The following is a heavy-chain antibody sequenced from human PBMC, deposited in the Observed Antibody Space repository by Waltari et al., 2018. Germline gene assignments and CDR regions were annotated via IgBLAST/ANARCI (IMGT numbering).Heavy chain of an antibody. CDR2: INHSGST. V-gene: IGHV4-34*01. CDR1: GGSFSGYY. Sequence: QVQLQQWGAGLLKPSETLSLTCAVYGGSFSGYYWSWIRQPPGKGLEWIGEINHSGSTNYNPSLKSRVNISVDTSKNQFSRKLSSVTAADTAVYYCATRGYSYGHNYYYYYYMDVWGKGTTVTISS. D-gene: IGHD5-18*01. CDR3: ATRGYSYGHNYYYYYYMDV. J-gene: IGHJ6*03.